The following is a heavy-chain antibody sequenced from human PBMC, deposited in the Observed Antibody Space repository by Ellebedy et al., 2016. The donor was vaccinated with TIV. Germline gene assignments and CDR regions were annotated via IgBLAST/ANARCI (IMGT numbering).Heavy chain of an antibody. D-gene: IGHD6-6*01. CDR3: ARGVVKYSSSRSTFDY. J-gene: IGHJ4*02. CDR2: ISYDGSNK. CDR1: GFTFSSYG. Sequence: GESLKISXAASGFTFSSYGMHWVRQAPGKGLEWVAVISYDGSNKYYADSVKGRFTISRDNSKNTLYLQMNSLRAEDTAVYYCARGVVKYSSSRSTFDYWGQGTLVTVSS. V-gene: IGHV3-30*03.